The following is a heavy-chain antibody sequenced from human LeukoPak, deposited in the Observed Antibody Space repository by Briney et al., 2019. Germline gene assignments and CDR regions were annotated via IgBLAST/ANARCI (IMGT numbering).Heavy chain of an antibody. CDR1: GHTFTSYG. CDR2: ISAYNGNT. D-gene: IGHD3-22*01. V-gene: IGHV1-18*01. Sequence: ASVKVSCKASGHTFTSYGISWVRQAPGQGLEWMGWISAYNGNTNYAQKLQGRVTMTTDTSTSTAYMELRSLRSDDTAVYYCARFSYYYDSSGYSYFDYWGQGTLVTVSS. CDR3: ARFSYYYDSSGYSYFDY. J-gene: IGHJ4*02.